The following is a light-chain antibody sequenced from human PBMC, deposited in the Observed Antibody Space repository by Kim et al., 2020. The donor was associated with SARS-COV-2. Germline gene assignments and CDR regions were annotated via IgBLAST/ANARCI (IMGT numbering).Light chain of an antibody. Sequence: GQAVTFTCTGTSSNVGAYNYGAWYQHHPAKATKLIVYDVTQRPSGVPDRFSGSKSGNTASLTISGLQAEDEAEYYCCSYAGSYTSMFGGGTQLTVL. CDR1: SSNVGAYNY. V-gene: IGLV2-11*01. CDR2: DVT. J-gene: IGLJ3*02. CDR3: CSYAGSYTSM.